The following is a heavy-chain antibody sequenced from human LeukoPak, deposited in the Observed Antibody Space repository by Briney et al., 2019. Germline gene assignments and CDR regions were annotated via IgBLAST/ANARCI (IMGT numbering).Heavy chain of an antibody. CDR2: ISSSSSYI. D-gene: IGHD4-11*01. V-gene: IGHV3-21*01. CDR3: ARDLAVTTSPEDY. CDR1: GFTFSSYS. Sequence: PGGSLRLSCAASGFTFSSYSMNWVRQAPGKGLEWVSSISSSSSYIYYADSVKGRFTISRDNAKNSLYLQMNSLRAEDTAVYYCARDLAVTTSPEDYWGQGTLVTVSS. J-gene: IGHJ4*02.